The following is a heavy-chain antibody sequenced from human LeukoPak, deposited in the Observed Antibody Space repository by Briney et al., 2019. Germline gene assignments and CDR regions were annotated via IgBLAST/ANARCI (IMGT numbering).Heavy chain of an antibody. V-gene: IGHV3-30*18. Sequence: GGSLRLSCATPGFTFSSYGMHWVRQAPGKGLEWVASISYDGSNEYYGDSVKGRFSVSRDNSKNALYLHMNSLRAEDTAVYYCAKEREMATRYYFDYWGQGTLVTVSS. CDR2: ISYDGSNE. CDR3: AKEREMATRYYFDY. D-gene: IGHD5-24*01. CDR1: GFTFSSYG. J-gene: IGHJ4*02.